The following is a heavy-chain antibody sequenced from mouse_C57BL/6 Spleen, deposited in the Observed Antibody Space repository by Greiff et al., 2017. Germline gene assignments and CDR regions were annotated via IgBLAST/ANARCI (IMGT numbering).Heavy chain of an antibody. CDR3: SKVKNYRAMDY. CDR1: GYSITSGYY. CDR2: ISYDGSN. J-gene: IGHJ4*01. D-gene: IGHD2-1*01. Sequence: EVQLQQSGPGLVKPSQSLSLTCSVTGYSITSGYYWNWIRQFPGNKLEWMGYISYDGSNNYNPSLKNRISITRDTSKNQFFLKLNSVTTEDTATYYCSKVKNYRAMDYWGQGTSVTVSS. V-gene: IGHV3-6*01.